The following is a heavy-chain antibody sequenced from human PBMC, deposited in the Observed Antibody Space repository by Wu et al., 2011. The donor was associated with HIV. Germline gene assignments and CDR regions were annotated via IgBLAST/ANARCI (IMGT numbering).Heavy chain of an antibody. Sequence: QVQLVQSGAEVKKPGSSVKVSCKASGGTFRSYGISWVRQAPGQGLEWMGRIIPIFDKPNYGQKFQGRITITADKSTNTAYMELSSLRSEDTALYYCAVGLVVNDAFEIWGQGTVVTV. V-gene: IGHV1-69*06. CDR3: AVGLVVNDAFEI. CDR2: IIPIFDKP. D-gene: IGHD3-22*01. J-gene: IGHJ3*02. CDR1: GGTFRSYG.